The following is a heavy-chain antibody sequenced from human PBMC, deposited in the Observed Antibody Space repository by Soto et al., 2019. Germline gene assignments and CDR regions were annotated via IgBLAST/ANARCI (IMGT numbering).Heavy chain of an antibody. J-gene: IGHJ6*02. CDR2: IYTSGST. Sequence: SETLSLTCTVSGGSISSYYWSWIRQPAGKGLEWIGRIYTSGSTNYNPSPKSRVTMSLDTSKNQFSLKLTSVTAADTALYYCARGNCSSPNCYSFSGYYGMDVWGQGTTVTAP. CDR3: ARGNCSSPNCYSFSGYYGMDV. D-gene: IGHD2-2*01. V-gene: IGHV4-4*07. CDR1: GGSISSYY.